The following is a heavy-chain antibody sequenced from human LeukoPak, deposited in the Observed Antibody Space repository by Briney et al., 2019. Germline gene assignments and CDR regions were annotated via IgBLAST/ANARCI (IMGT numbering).Heavy chain of an antibody. CDR2: ISGSGGST. Sequence: GGSLRLSCAASRFIFSSYAMNWVRQAPGKGLEWVSSISGSGGSTYYADSVKGRFTFSRDNSKNTLYLQMNSLRAEDTAVYYCAKDLTGTKDYWGQGTLVTVSS. CDR3: AKDLTGTKDY. CDR1: RFIFSSYA. V-gene: IGHV3-23*01. J-gene: IGHJ4*02. D-gene: IGHD1-7*01.